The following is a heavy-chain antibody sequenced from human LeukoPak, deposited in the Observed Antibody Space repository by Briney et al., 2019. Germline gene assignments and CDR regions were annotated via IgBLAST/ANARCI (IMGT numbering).Heavy chain of an antibody. Sequence: PGGSLRLSCAASGFTFSDYGMYWVRQAPVKGLEWVSLIWYDGGKKYYTDSVRGRFTISRDNSKNTLYLQMNSLRAEDTAVYYCARDPSSGYYYYFDYWGQGTLVTVSS. CDR2: IWYDGGKK. V-gene: IGHV3-30*02. CDR1: GFTFSDYG. J-gene: IGHJ4*02. CDR3: ARDPSSGYYYYFDY. D-gene: IGHD3-22*01.